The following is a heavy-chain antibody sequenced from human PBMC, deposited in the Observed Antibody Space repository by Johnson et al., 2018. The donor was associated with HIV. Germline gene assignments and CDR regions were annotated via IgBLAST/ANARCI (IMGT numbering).Heavy chain of an antibody. CDR3: VKDKRSSSSLGAFDM. V-gene: IGHV3-13*01. CDR2: IGSAGDT. Sequence: VQLVESGGGLVQPGRSLRLSCAASGFTFDDYAMHWVRQAPGKGLEWVSGIGSAGDTYYPGSVKGRFTISRENAKNSLYLQMHSLRAGDTAVYYCVKDKRSSSSLGAFDMWGQGTMVTVSS. CDR1: GFTFDDYA. D-gene: IGHD6-6*01. J-gene: IGHJ3*02.